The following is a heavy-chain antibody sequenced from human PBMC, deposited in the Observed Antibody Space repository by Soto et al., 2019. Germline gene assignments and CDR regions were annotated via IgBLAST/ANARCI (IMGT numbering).Heavy chain of an antibody. CDR2: IIPIFGTA. D-gene: IGHD3-22*01. CDR1: GGTFSSYA. Sequence: ASVKVSCKASGGTFSSYAISWVRQAPGQGLEWMGGIIPIFGTANYAQKFQGRVTITADESTSTAYMELSSLRSEDTAVYYCARSDSSGYYYGFDYWGQGTLVTVSS. V-gene: IGHV1-69*13. J-gene: IGHJ4*02. CDR3: ARSDSSGYYYGFDY.